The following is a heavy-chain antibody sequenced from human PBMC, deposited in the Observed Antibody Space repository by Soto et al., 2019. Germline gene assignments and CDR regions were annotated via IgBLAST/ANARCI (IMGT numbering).Heavy chain of an antibody. CDR3: ARDKSGAIFGVVITGRYYYYGMDV. D-gene: IGHD3-3*01. J-gene: IGHJ6*02. CDR1: GFTFSSYE. CDR2: ISSSGSTI. V-gene: IGHV3-48*03. Sequence: HPGGSLRLSCAASGFTFSSYEMNWVRQAPGKGLEWVSYISSSGSTIYYADSVKGRFTISRDNAKNSLYLQMNSLRAEDTAVYYCARDKSGAIFGVVITGRYYYYGMDVWGQGTTVTVSS.